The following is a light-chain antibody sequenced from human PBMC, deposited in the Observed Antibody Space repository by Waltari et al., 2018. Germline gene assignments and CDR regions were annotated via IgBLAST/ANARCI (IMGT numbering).Light chain of an antibody. Sequence: EIVLTQSPATLSLSTGERATLSCRASQSVSSYLAWYQQTPGQAPRLLIYDAFNRATGIPARFSGSGSGTDFTLTISSLEPEDFAVYYCQQRSSWPLTFGGGTKVEIK. V-gene: IGKV3-11*01. CDR1: QSVSSY. CDR3: QQRSSWPLT. J-gene: IGKJ4*01. CDR2: DAF.